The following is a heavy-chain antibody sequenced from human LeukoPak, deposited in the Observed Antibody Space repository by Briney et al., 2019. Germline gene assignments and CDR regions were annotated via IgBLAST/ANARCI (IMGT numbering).Heavy chain of an antibody. Sequence: SETLSLTCTVSGGSISSSSYYWGWIRQPPGKGLEWIGSIYYSGSTYYNPSLKSRVTIFVDTSKNQFSLRLSSVTAADTAVYYSARLTYTYYYDSSTYSFWGQGTLVTVSS. D-gene: IGHD3-22*01. J-gene: IGHJ4*02. CDR3: ARLTYTYYYDSSTYSF. CDR1: GGSISSSSYY. CDR2: IYYSGST. V-gene: IGHV4-39*01.